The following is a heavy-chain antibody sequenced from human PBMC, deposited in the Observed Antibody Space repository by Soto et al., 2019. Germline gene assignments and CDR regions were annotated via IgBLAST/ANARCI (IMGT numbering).Heavy chain of an antibody. CDR3: ARGHGVIIGAMDV. CDR2: TSSYNTDT. Sequence: VASVQVSCKSSGYRFEAYAMNWVRQAPGQGLEWMGWTSSYNTDTFYADKFQDRVSMTTDTSTGTAYMELRSLSSDDTAVYYCARGHGVIIGAMDVWGQGTAVTVSS. V-gene: IGHV1-18*01. J-gene: IGHJ6*02. CDR1: GYRFEAYA. D-gene: IGHD3-3*01.